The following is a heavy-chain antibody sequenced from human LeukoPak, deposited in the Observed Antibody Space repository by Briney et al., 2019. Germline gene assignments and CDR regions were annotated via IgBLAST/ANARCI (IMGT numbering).Heavy chain of an antibody. J-gene: IGHJ4*02. V-gene: IGHV4-34*01. CDR1: GGSFSVYY. D-gene: IGHD3-22*01. CDR3: ARGRLRKFGSGYYDY. Sequence: SETLSLTCAVYGGSFSVYYWSWIRQPPGKGLEWIGEINHSGSTNYNPSLKSRVTISVDTSKNQFSLKLSSVTAADTAVYYCARGRLRKFGSGYYDYWGQGTLVTVSS. CDR2: INHSGST.